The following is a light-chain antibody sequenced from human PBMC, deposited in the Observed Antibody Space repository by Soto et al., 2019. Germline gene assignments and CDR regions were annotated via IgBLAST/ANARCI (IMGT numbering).Light chain of an antibody. V-gene: IGKV1-5*01. Sequence: DIQMTRSPSTLSASVGDRVTITCLASQSISSWLAWYQQKPGKAPKLLIYDASSLESGVPSRFSGSGSGTEFTLTVSSLQPDDFATYYCQQYNSYSTFGQGTKVDIK. CDR2: DAS. CDR3: QQYNSYST. CDR1: QSISSW. J-gene: IGKJ1*01.